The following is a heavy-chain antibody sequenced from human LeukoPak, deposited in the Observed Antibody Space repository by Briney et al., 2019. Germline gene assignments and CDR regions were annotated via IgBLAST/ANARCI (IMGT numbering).Heavy chain of an antibody. CDR1: GYTFTTYG. CDR3: ARGGSGSRRLGSDY. Sequence: GASVKVSCKASGYTFTTYGINWVRQASGQGLEWMGWINTNTGNPTYAQGFTGRFVFSVDTSVSTAYLQISSLKAEDTAVYYCARGGSGSRRLGSDYWGQGTLVTVSS. V-gene: IGHV7-4-1*02. J-gene: IGHJ4*02. CDR2: INTNTGNP. D-gene: IGHD3-10*01.